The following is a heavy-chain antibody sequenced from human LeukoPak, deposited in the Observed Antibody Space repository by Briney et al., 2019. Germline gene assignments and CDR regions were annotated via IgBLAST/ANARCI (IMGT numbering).Heavy chain of an antibody. CDR1: GGSISSSYYY. CDR2: IYYSGNT. V-gene: IGHV4-39*07. Sequence: SETLSLTCTVSGGSISSSYYYWGWIRQPPGKGLEWIGSIYYSGNTYYNPSLKSRVTISVDTSKNQFSLKLSSVTAADTAVYYCARVGMVVTARGDYWGQGTLVTVSS. D-gene: IGHD2-21*02. CDR3: ARVGMVVTARGDY. J-gene: IGHJ4*02.